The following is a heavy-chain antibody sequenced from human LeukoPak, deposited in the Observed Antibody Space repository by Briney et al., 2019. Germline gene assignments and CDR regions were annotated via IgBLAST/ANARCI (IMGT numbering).Heavy chain of an antibody. V-gene: IGHV3-30-3*01. CDR1: GFTFSSYA. J-gene: IGHJ3*02. D-gene: IGHD3-9*01. CDR3: ARGYVLRYFDWLGTSDAFDI. CDR2: ISYDGSNI. Sequence: GGSLRLSCAASGFTFSSYAMHWVRQAPGKGLEWVAVISYDGSNIYYADSVKGRFTISRDNSKNTLYLQMNSLRAEDTAVYYCARGYVLRYFDWLGTSDAFDIWGQGTMVTVSS.